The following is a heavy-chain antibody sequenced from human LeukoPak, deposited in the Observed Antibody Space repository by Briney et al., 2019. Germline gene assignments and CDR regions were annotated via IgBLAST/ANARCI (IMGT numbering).Heavy chain of an antibody. V-gene: IGHV4-30-4*01. CDR1: GGSISSGDYY. J-gene: IGHJ4*02. D-gene: IGHD2-2*01. Sequence: SETLSLPCTVSGGSISSGDYYWSWIRQPPGKGLEWIAYISYSGTTYYNPSLKSRVTISVDTSKNQFSLKLSSVTAADTAVYYCARYCSRTSCYYFDYWGQGTMVTVSS. CDR2: ISYSGTT. CDR3: ARYCSRTSCYYFDY.